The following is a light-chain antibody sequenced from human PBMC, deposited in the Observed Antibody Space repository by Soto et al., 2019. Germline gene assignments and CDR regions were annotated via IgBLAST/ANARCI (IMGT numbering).Light chain of an antibody. Sequence: DIQMTQSPSSVSASVGDRVILTCRASQNINRWLAWYQQKPGKAPQLLIYATSTWHSGVPSRFSGSGSGTDFTLTISSLQPEDFATYYCQQANSFPHTLGGGTRVEIK. CDR3: QQANSFPHT. CDR1: QNINRW. CDR2: ATS. J-gene: IGKJ4*01. V-gene: IGKV1-12*01.